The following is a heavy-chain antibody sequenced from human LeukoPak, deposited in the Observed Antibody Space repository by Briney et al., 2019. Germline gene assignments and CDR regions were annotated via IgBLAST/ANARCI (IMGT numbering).Heavy chain of an antibody. D-gene: IGHD1-26*01. J-gene: IGHJ4*02. V-gene: IGHV4-39*07. CDR2: IYYSGST. Sequence: SETLSLTCTVSGGSISSSSYYWGWIRQPPGEGLEWIGSIYYSGSTYYNPSLKSRVTISVDTSKNQFSLKLSSVTAADTAVYYCARDVGAIFDYWGQGTLVTVSS. CDR1: GGSISSSSYY. CDR3: ARDVGAIFDY.